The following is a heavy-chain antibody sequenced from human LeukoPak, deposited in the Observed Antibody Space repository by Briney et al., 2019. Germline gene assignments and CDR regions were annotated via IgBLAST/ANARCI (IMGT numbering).Heavy chain of an antibody. CDR3: ARTWFGELLSYYYMDV. Sequence: SVKVSCKASGGTFSSYAISWVRQAPGQGLEWMGGIIPIFGTANYAQKFQGRVTITTDESTSTAYMELSSLRSEDTAVYYCARTWFGELLSYYYMDVWGKGTTVTVPS. V-gene: IGHV1-69*05. J-gene: IGHJ6*03. CDR2: IIPIFGTA. CDR1: GGTFSSYA. D-gene: IGHD3-10*01.